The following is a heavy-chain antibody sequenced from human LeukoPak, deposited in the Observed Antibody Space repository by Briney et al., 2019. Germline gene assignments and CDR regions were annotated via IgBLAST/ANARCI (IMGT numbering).Heavy chain of an antibody. CDR1: GYAFTRYG. CDR3: VRVRVEVRGAFDY. D-gene: IGHD3-10*01. J-gene: IGHJ4*02. CDR2: ISTYNGHT. V-gene: IGHV1-18*01. Sequence: PSVKLSCKASGYAFTRYGISWVRQAPGQGLEWVGCISTYNGHTNYAQNLQGRVTMTTDTSTSTAYMELRSLRSDDTAVYYCVRVRVEVRGAFDYWGQGTLVTVSS.